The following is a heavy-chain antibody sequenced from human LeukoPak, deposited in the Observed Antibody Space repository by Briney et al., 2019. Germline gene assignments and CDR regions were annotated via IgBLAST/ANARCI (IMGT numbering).Heavy chain of an antibody. CDR1: GFTFSSYA. Sequence: PGGSLRLSCAASGFTFSSYAMSWVRQAPGKGLEWVSAISGSGGSTYYADSVKGRFTISRDNSKNTLYLQMNSLRAEDTAVYYCASQELLWFGELLSPFDYWGQGTLVTVSS. V-gene: IGHV3-23*01. J-gene: IGHJ4*02. D-gene: IGHD3-10*01. CDR2: ISGSGGST. CDR3: ASQELLWFGELLSPFDY.